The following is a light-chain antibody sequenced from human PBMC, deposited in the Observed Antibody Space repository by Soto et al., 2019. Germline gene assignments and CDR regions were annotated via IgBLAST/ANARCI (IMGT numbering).Light chain of an antibody. J-gene: IGLJ1*01. CDR3: CSYADKYTYV. Sequence: QSVLTQPASVSESPGQSVTISCTGTSSDIGDYDYVSWYQHHAGKTPKLMIYDVTKRPSGVPDRFSGSKSGSTASLTISGLQADDEADYYCCSYADKYTYVFGTGTKVTVL. V-gene: IGLV2-11*01. CDR1: SSDIGDYDY. CDR2: DVT.